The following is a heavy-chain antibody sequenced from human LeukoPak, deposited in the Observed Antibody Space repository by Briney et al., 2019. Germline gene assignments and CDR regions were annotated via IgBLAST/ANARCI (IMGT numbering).Heavy chain of an antibody. Sequence: PPGGSLRLSCAASGFIFSSYWMYWVRQAPGKGLVWVAHINSDGSNTNYADSVKGRFTISRDNAENKVYLQMNSLGAEDTAVYYCARDGLSDYDSSGYLEYYFDYWGQGTLVTVSS. CDR2: INSDGSNT. CDR1: GFIFSSYW. D-gene: IGHD3-22*01. CDR3: ARDGLSDYDSSGYLEYYFDY. V-gene: IGHV3-74*01. J-gene: IGHJ4*02.